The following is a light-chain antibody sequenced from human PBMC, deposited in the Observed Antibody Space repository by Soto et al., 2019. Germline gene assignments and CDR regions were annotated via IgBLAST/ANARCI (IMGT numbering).Light chain of an antibody. CDR2: DAS. CDR3: QQRTNWPMYT. CDR1: QSVSSY. V-gene: IGKV3-11*01. J-gene: IGKJ2*01. Sequence: IVLTKSPATLSLSPGERATLSCRASQSVSSYLAWYQQTPGQAPRLLIYDASNRATGIPARFSGRGSGTDFTLTISSLEPEDFAVYYCQQRTNWPMYTFGQGTKREIK.